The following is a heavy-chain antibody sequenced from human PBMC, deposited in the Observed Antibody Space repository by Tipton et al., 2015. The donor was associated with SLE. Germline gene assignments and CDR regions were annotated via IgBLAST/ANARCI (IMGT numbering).Heavy chain of an antibody. CDR3: ARDVPASGSHLLDS. Sequence: QVQLVQSGAEVKKPGASVKVSCKASGYIFTRHGVSWVRQAPGQGLEWVAWISAYNGNTDYAQKLRGRVTVTTDTSTNTAYLELRSLTSDDTALYYCARDVPASGSHLLDSWGQGTLVTVSS. CDR1: GYIFTRHG. CDR2: ISAYNGNT. V-gene: IGHV1-18*01. D-gene: IGHD6-13*01. J-gene: IGHJ4*02.